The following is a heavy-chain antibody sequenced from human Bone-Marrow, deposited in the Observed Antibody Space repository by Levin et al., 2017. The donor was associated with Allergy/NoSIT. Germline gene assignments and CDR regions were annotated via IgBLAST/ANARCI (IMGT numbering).Heavy chain of an antibody. CDR2: VSGDGGST. J-gene: IGHJ3*02. CDR3: AKDLAYPIVEVPTAIRKDGFDI. D-gene: IGHD2-2*01. V-gene: IGHV3-23*01. CDR1: GFTFTSYG. Sequence: ETLSLTCAASGFTFTSYGIIWVRQAPGKGLEWVSAVSGDGGSTYHADSVKGRFTISRDNSKNTVYLQMNSLRAADTAVYYCAKDLAYPIVEVPTAIRKDGFDIWGQGTMVTVSS.